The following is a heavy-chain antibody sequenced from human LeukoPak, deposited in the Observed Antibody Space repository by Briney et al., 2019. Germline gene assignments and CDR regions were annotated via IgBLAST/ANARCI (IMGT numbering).Heavy chain of an antibody. V-gene: IGHV4-59*01. CDR1: GGSISSYY. CDR3: ARSRSSSWYLRQTYYYGMDV. CDR2: IYYSGST. J-gene: IGHJ6*02. D-gene: IGHD6-13*01. Sequence: KPSETLSLTCTVSGGSISSYYWSWIRQPPGKGLEWIGYIYYSGSTNYNPSLKSRVTISVDTSKNQFSLKLSSVTAADTAVYYCARSRSSSWYLRQTYYYGMDVWGQGTTVTVSS.